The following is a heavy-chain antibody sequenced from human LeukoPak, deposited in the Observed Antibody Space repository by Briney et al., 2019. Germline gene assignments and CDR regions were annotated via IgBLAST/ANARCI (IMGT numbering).Heavy chain of an antibody. CDR3: ARQEMATTKPFDY. Sequence: PSETLSLTCTVSGGSISSSSYYWGWIRQPPGKGLEWIGSIYYSGSTYYNPSLKSRVTISVDTYKNQFSLKLSSVTAADTAVYYCARQEMATTKPFDYWGQGTLVTVSS. V-gene: IGHV4-39*01. CDR1: GGSISSSSYY. CDR2: IYYSGST. D-gene: IGHD5-24*01. J-gene: IGHJ4*02.